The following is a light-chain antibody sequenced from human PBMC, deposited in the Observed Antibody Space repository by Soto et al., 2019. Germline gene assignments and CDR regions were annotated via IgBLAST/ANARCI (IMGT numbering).Light chain of an antibody. Sequence: DTQLTQSPSFLSASVGDRVTITCRASQAMSSSLAWYQQKPAQAPKLLIYASSTLQSGVPSRFSGSGSGTEFTLTISSLQPEDFATYYCQQLNPFSRTFGPGTKLEI. CDR3: QQLNPFSRT. CDR2: ASS. CDR1: QAMSSS. V-gene: IGKV1-9*01. J-gene: IGKJ2*01.